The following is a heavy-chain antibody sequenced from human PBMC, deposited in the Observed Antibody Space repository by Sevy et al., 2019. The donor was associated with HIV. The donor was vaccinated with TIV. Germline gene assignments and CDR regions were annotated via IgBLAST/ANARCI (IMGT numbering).Heavy chain of an antibody. CDR2: IYYSGGT. CDR1: GGSVSSSDYY. D-gene: IGHD5-18*01. V-gene: IGHV4-30-4*01. CDR3: ASKRGYSSGPFDY. J-gene: IGHJ4*02. Sequence: SETLSLTCTVSGGSVSSSDYYWSWICQPPGKGLQWVGYIYYSGGTYYHPFLNSRVSMSVDTSKNQFSLKLSSVTAADTAVYYCASKRGYSSGPFDYWGQGTLVTVSS.